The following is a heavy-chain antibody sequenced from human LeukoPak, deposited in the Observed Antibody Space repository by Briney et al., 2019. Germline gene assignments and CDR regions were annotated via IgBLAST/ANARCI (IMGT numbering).Heavy chain of an antibody. CDR1: GGSFSGYY. CDR2: INHIGST. V-gene: IGHV4-34*01. CDR3: ARMRAAMAYYYYGMDV. D-gene: IGHD5-18*01. Sequence: PSETLSLTCAVYGGSFSGYYWSWIRQPPGKGLEWIGEINHIGSTNYNPSLKSRVTISVDTSKNQFSLKLSSVTAADTAVYYCARMRAAMAYYYYGMDVWGKGTTVTVSS. J-gene: IGHJ6*04.